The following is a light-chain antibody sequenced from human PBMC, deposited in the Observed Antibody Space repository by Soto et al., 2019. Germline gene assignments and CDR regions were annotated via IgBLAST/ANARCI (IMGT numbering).Light chain of an antibody. Sequence: EIVMTQSPATLSVSPGERATLSCRASQSISNKVVWYQQKLGQAPRLLIHGASTRATGIPARFSGSGSGTEFTLTISSLQSEDFAVYFCQQRSSWPLTFGGGTKVEIK. CDR2: GAS. J-gene: IGKJ4*02. CDR1: QSISNK. CDR3: QQRSSWPLT. V-gene: IGKV3-15*01.